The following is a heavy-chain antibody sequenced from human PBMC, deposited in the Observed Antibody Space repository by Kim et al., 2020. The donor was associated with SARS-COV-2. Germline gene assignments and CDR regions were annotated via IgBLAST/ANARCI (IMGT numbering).Heavy chain of an antibody. D-gene: IGHD3-3*01. V-gene: IGHV3-30*18. CDR3: AKSGSIWSGYYTGYFDY. CDR2: ISYDGSNK. Sequence: GGSLRLSCAASGFTFSSYGMHWVRQAPGKGLEWVAVISYDGSNKYYADSVKGRFTISRDNSKNTLYLQMNSLRAEDMAVYYCAKSGSIWSGYYTGYFDYWGQGTLVTVSS. CDR1: GFTFSSYG. J-gene: IGHJ4*02.